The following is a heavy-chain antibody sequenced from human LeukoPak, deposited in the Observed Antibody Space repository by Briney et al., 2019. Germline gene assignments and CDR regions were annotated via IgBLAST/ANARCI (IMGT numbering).Heavy chain of an antibody. CDR1: GFTFDEHA. V-gene: IGHV3-9*01. J-gene: IGHJ5*02. CDR2: ISWNSGSI. D-gene: IGHD5-18*01. CDR3: AKGTGYSYGNNWFDP. Sequence: GGSLRLSCAGSGFTFDEHAMHWVRQVPGKGLEWVSGISWNSGSIGYAASVTGRFTISRDNAKNSLYLQMNSLRAEDTALYYCAKGTGYSYGNNWFDPWGQGTLVTVSS.